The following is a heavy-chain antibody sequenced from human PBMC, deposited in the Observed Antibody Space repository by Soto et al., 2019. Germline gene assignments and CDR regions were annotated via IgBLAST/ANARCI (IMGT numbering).Heavy chain of an antibody. D-gene: IGHD2-2*01. CDR2: ISSSSSYI. CDR1: GFTFSSYS. V-gene: IGHV3-21*01. J-gene: IGHJ6*02. CDR3: ARDLRPGYCSSTSCSYYYYYGMDV. Sequence: EVQLLESGGGLVQPGGSLRLSCAASGFTFSSYSMNWVRQAPGKGLEWVSSISSSSSYIYYADSVKGRFTISRDNAKNSLYLQMNSLRAEDTAVYYCARDLRPGYCSSTSCSYYYYYGMDVWGQGTTVTVSS.